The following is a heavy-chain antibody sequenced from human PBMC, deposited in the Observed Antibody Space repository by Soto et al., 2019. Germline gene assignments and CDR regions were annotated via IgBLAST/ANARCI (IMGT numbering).Heavy chain of an antibody. CDR1: EFTFSSLG. V-gene: IGHV3-30*18. CDR2: ASPDGAVN. Sequence: PVGSVRLSCAASEFTFSSLGMHWVRQAPGKGLEWVAVASPDGAVNFYADAVKGRFTISRDNSKNTLFLQMESLRVEDSALYYCAKERSFYSGYDYWGPGTLVTVS. J-gene: IGHJ4*02. CDR3: AKERSFYSGYDY. D-gene: IGHD5-12*01.